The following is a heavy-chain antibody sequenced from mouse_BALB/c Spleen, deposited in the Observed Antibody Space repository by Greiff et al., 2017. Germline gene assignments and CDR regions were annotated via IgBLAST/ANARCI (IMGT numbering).Heavy chain of an antibody. V-gene: IGHV5-15*02. CDR3: ARDTRYYAMDY. J-gene: IGHJ4*01. CDR2: ISNLAYSI. CDR1: GFTFSDYG. Sequence: VQLVESGGGLVQPGGSRKLSCAASGFTFSDYGMAWVRQAPGKGPEWVAFISNLAYSIYYADTVTGRFTISREKAKNTLYLEMSSLRSEDTAMYYCARDTRYYAMDYWGQGTSVTVSS.